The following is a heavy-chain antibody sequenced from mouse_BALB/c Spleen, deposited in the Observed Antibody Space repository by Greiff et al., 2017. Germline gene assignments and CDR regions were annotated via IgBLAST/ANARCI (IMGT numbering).Heavy chain of an antibody. CDR2: INPGSGGT. J-gene: IGHJ4*01. Sequence: VQLQQSGAELVRPGTSVKVSCKASGYAFTNYLIEWVKQRPGQGLEWIGVINPGSGGTNYNEKFKGKATLTADKSSSTAYMQLSSLTSDDSAVYFCARDGITTATGAMDYWGQGTSVTVSS. CDR3: ARDGITTATGAMDY. D-gene: IGHD1-2*01. CDR1: GYAFTNYL. V-gene: IGHV1-54*03.